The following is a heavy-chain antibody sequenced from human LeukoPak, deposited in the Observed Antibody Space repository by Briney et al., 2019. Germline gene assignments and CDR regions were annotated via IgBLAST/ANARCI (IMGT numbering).Heavy chain of an antibody. D-gene: IGHD4-17*01. CDR3: ARDGYYGDYEGYFDY. V-gene: IGHV3-33*01. CDR2: IWYDGSNK. CDR1: GFTFSSYG. J-gene: IGHJ4*02. Sequence: GGSLRLSCAASGFTFSSYGMHWVRQAPGKGLEGVAVIWYDGSNKYYADSVKGRFTISRDNSKNTLYLQMNSLRAEDTAVYYCARDGYYGDYEGYFDYWGQGTLVTVSS.